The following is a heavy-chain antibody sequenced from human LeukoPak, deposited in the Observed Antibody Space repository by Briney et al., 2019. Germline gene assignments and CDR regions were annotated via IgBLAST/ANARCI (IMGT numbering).Heavy chain of an antibody. CDR2: IYHSGST. D-gene: IGHD3-16*01. CDR1: GYSISSGYY. CDR3: ARDKWGEFDY. J-gene: IGHJ4*02. Sequence: SETLSLTCTVSGYSISSGYYWGWIRQPPGKGLEWIGSIYHSGSTYYNPSLKSRVTISVDTSKNQFSLKLSSVTAADTAVYYCARDKWGEFDYWGQGTLVTVSS. V-gene: IGHV4-38-2*02.